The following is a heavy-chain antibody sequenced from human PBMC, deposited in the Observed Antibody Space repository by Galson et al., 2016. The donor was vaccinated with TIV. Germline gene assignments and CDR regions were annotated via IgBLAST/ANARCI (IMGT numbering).Heavy chain of an antibody. CDR2: ISGSGGTT. CDR1: GFTFSSFA. CDR3: AKGGGYGDVYFDF. V-gene: IGHV3-23*01. Sequence: LRLSCAASGFTFSSFAMSWVRQAPGKALEWVSGISGSGGTTFYADSVKGRFSISRDNSKNTVYLQMNSLRAEDTAVYYCAKGGGYGDVYFDFWGQGTLVTVSS. D-gene: IGHD4-17*01. J-gene: IGHJ4*02.